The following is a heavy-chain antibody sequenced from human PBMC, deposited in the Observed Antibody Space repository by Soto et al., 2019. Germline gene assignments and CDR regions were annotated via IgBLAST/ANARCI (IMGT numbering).Heavy chain of an antibody. CDR1: GFTFSNYS. CDR3: AKALQYSSSRDYFYYGMDV. J-gene: IGHJ6*01. CDR2: MNSGGRS. D-gene: IGHD6-6*01. Sequence: EVQLLESGGGLVQPGGSLRLSCAASGFTFSNYSMSWVRQAPGKGLEWVSGMNSGGRSYYADSVKGRLIISRDTSKNVLYLKMNSLRADDTAVFYCAKALQYSSSRDYFYYGMDVW. V-gene: IGHV3-23*01.